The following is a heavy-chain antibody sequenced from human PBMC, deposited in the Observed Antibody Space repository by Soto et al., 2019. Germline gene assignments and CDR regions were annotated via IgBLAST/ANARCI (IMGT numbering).Heavy chain of an antibody. CDR1: GGSLRSYA. Sequence: TGGSLRLSCATAGGSLRSYAMHWVRQAPGKGLEWVALMSYDETKKYYADSVKGRFTISRDTSKNTLFLQMNNLRVEDTAVYYCAKDRRDGDFMHILVVDFWGQGALVTVSS. J-gene: IGHJ4*02. CDR2: MSYDETKK. D-gene: IGHD2-15*01. CDR3: AKDRRDGDFMHILVVDF. V-gene: IGHV3-30*18.